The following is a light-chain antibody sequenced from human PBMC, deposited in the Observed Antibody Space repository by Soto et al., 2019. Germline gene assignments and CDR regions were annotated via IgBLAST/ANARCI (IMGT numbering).Light chain of an antibody. CDR1: QSVRSN. CDR2: GAS. J-gene: IGKJ4*01. V-gene: IGKV3D-15*01. Sequence: EIMMTQSPATLSMSPGERATLSCRASQSVRSNLAWYQQKPGQAPRLLIYGASTRATGIPARFSGSRSGTEFTLIISSLQSEDFAVYYCQQYNNWTPLTFGGGTKVEIK. CDR3: QQYNNWTPLT.